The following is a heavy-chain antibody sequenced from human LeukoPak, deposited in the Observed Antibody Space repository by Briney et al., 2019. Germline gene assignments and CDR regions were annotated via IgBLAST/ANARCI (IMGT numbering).Heavy chain of an antibody. V-gene: IGHV3-23*01. CDR2: ISDSGGST. Sequence: GGSLRPSCAVSGITLSNYGMSWVRQAPGKGLEWVAGISDSGGSTNYADSVKGRFTISRDNPKNTLYLQMNSLRAEDTAVYFCARRGVVIRVILVGFHKEAFYFDSWGQGALVTVSS. J-gene: IGHJ4*02. CDR3: ARRGVVIRVILVGFHKEAFYFDS. CDR1: GITLSNYG. D-gene: IGHD3-22*01.